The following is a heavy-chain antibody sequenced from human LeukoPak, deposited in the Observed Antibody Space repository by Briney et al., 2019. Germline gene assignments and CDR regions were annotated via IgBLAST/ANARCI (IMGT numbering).Heavy chain of an antibody. CDR1: GYSFTNYD. CDR3: ARDPGIAALPFDI. Sequence: AASVKVSCKPSGYSFTNYDINWVRQATGQGLEWMGWMNPKRGDTGYSQKFEGRVFITRDTSINTAYMELSSLGSDDTAVYYCARDPGIAALPFDIWGQGTMVTVSS. V-gene: IGHV1-8*03. CDR2: MNPKRGDT. J-gene: IGHJ3*02. D-gene: IGHD6-6*01.